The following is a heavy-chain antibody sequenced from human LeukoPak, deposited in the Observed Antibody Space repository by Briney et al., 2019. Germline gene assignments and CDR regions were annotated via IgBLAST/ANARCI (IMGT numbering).Heavy chain of an antibody. V-gene: IGHV1-8*01. D-gene: IGHD3-22*01. Sequence: ASVKVSCKASGYTFTSYDINWVRQATGQGLEWMGWMNPNSGNTGYAQKFQGRVTMTRNTSISTAYMELSSLRSEDAAVYYCARDQMYYYDTSAPNWFDPWGQGTLVTVSS. J-gene: IGHJ5*02. CDR2: MNPNSGNT. CDR3: ARDQMYYYDTSAPNWFDP. CDR1: GYTFTSYD.